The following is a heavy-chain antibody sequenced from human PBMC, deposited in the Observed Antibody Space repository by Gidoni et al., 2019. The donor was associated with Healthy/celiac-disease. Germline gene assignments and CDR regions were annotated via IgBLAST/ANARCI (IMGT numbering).Heavy chain of an antibody. CDR3: TRIRDENITMVRGVIVYYYYGMDV. J-gene: IGHJ6*02. D-gene: IGHD3-10*01. CDR2: IRSKATSYAA. Sequence: EVQLVESGGGLVQPGGSLKLPCAASGSTFSGSAMHCVRQASGKGLGWFGRIRSKATSYAAAYAASMKGRFTISRNDSKNTAYLQMNSLKTEDTAVYYCTRIRDENITMVRGVIVYYYYGMDVWGQGTTVTVSS. CDR1: GSTFSGSA. V-gene: IGHV3-73*02.